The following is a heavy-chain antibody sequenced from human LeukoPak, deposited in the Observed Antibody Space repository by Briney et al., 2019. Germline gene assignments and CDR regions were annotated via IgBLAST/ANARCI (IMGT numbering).Heavy chain of an antibody. CDR1: GYTLTELS. V-gene: IGHV1-24*01. CDR2: FDPEDGET. J-gene: IGHJ4*02. Sequence: ASVKGSCKVSGYTLTELSMHWVRQAPGKGLEWMGGFDPEDGETIYAQKFQGRVTMTEDTSTDTAYMELSSLRSEDTAVYYCATERFGGDYVSGRLFDYWGQGTLVTVSS. D-gene: IGHD4-17*01. CDR3: ATERFGGDYVSGRLFDY.